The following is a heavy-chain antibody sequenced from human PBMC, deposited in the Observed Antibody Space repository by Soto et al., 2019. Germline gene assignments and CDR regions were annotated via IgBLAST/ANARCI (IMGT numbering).Heavy chain of an antibody. CDR1: GFIFSDFY. Sequence: QLVESGGGLVKPGGSLRLSCEACGFIFSDFYMAWIRQAPGKGLEWVSYISSDGDSTYADSVKGRFTISRDNAKNSLYLQMNSLRVEDTAVYYCVRDRDRRWFDPWGQGTLVTVSS. D-gene: IGHD3-10*01. J-gene: IGHJ5*02. CDR3: VRDRDRRWFDP. V-gene: IGHV3-11*01. CDR2: ISSDGDST.